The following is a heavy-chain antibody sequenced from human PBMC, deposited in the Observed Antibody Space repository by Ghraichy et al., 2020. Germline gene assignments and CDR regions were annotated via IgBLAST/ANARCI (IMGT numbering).Heavy chain of an antibody. CDR3: ARAGGFYYGMDV. Sequence: SETLSLTCAVYGGSFSGYYWSWVRQPPGKGLEWIGEINHSGGTTYNPSLKSLVTISVDTSKNQFSLKLSSVTAADTAVYYCARAGGFYYGMDVWGQGTTVTVSS. V-gene: IGHV4-34*01. CDR2: INHSGGT. J-gene: IGHJ6*02. CDR1: GGSFSGYY. D-gene: IGHD3-16*01.